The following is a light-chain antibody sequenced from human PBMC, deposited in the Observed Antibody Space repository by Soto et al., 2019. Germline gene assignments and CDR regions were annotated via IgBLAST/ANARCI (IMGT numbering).Light chain of an antibody. CDR2: RAS. V-gene: IGKV1-5*03. Sequence: DIQMTHSPSTLSASVGDRVTITFRASQDIGTWLAWYQQKPEKAPKVLIYRASHLESGVPSRFSASGSGTEFSLTINSLQADDFATYYCQQYHIYSWTFGQGTKVDIK. CDR1: QDIGTW. CDR3: QQYHIYSWT. J-gene: IGKJ1*01.